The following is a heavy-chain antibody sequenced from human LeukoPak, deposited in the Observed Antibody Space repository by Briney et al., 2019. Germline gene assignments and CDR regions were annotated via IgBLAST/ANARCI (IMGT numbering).Heavy chain of an antibody. J-gene: IGHJ5*02. CDR3: ARDVDRRDDP. CDR1: GFIFSDFW. D-gene: IGHD3-9*01. V-gene: IGHV3-7*01. Sequence: EGSLRLSCAASGFIFSDFWMTWVRQAPGKGLEWVANMNQDGNEKRYVDSVKGRFTISRDNAKNLLFLQMNNMRVEDTGVYYCARDVDRRDDPWGQGILVTVSS. CDR2: MNQDGNEK.